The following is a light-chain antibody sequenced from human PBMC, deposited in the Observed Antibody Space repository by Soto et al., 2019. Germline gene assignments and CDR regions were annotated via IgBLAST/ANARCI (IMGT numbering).Light chain of an antibody. CDR3: QQYISFPKT. CDR2: DAS. Sequence: DIQMTQSPPTLPAFVGDTVTITCRASQSVSSWLAWYQQKPGTAPNLLIYDASSLASGVPSRFSGSGSGTKFTLTIRSLQPDDFATYYCQQYISFPKTFGQGTK. J-gene: IGKJ1*01. V-gene: IGKV1-5*01. CDR1: QSVSSW.